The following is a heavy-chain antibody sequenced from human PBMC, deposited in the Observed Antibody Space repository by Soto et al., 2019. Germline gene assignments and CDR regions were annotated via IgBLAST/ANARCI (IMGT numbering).Heavy chain of an antibody. CDR3: AKDRGYNWNYGWFDP. D-gene: IGHD1-7*01. J-gene: IGHJ5*02. Sequence: QVQLVQSGAEVKKPGASVKVSCKASGYTFTSYGISWVRQAPGQGLEWMGWISTYNGNTNYAQKLQGRVTMTTYTSTSTAYMELRSLRSDDRAVYYCAKDRGYNWNYGWFDPWGQGTLVTVSS. CDR1: GYTFTSYG. V-gene: IGHV1-18*01. CDR2: ISTYNGNT.